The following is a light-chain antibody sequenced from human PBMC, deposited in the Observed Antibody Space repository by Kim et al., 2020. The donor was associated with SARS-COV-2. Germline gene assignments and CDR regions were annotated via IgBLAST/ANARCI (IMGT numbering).Light chain of an antibody. V-gene: IGKV3-20*01. CDR2: ATS. CDR3: QQYDNSLYT. Sequence: PGESVTLSCRATQSVSSTNLAWYHQRPGQAPRLLIYATSTRAKGIPDRFSGSGSGTDFTLTISRLEPEDFAVYYCQQYDNSLYTFGQGTKLEI. J-gene: IGKJ2*01. CDR1: QSVSSTN.